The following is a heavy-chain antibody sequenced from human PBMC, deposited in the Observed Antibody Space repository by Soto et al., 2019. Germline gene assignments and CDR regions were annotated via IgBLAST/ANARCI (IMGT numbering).Heavy chain of an antibody. V-gene: IGHV4-34*01. Sequence: QVQLQQWGAGLLKPSETLSLTCAVYGGSFSGYYWSWIRQPPGKGLEWIGEINHSGSTNYNPSLKSRVTISVDTSKNQFSLKLSSVTAADTAVYYCVRADYYYYMDVWGKGTTVTVSS. J-gene: IGHJ6*03. CDR1: GGSFSGYY. CDR2: INHSGST. CDR3: VRADYYYYMDV.